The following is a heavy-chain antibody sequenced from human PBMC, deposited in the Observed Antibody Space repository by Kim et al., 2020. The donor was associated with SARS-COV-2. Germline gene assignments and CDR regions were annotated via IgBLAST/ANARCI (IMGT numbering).Heavy chain of an antibody. D-gene: IGHD2-2*03. Sequence: SVKVSCKASGGTFNSFAINWVRQAPGQGPEWMGGIIVLSGKATYAQRFQGRVTITADKSTNTAFLELSSLGSEDTAVYYCVRQWMSFIFDLWGQGTTV. J-gene: IGHJ3*01. CDR3: VRQWMSFIFDL. V-gene: IGHV1-69*06. CDR1: GGTFNSFA. CDR2: IIVLSGKA.